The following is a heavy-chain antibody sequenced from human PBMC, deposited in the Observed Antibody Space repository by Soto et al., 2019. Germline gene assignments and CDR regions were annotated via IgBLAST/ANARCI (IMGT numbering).Heavy chain of an antibody. CDR1: GYAFSVDV. Sequence: ASLKGYWKGSGYAFSVDVVSWGRQAPRQGLEWMGWISAYNGNTNYAQKLQGRVTMTTDTSTSTAYMELRSLRSDDTAVYYCARGFDIVVVPAATNYYYYGMDVWGQGTTVTVSS. D-gene: IGHD2-2*01. V-gene: IGHV1-18*01. CDR3: ARGFDIVVVPAATNYYYYGMDV. J-gene: IGHJ6*02. CDR2: ISAYNGNT.